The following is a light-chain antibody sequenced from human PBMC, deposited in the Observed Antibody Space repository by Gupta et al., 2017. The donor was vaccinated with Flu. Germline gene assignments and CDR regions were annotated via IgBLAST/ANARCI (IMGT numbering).Light chain of an antibody. CDR3: SSYTSSSTLDVV. Sequence: GTSSDVGGYNYVSWYQQHPGKAPKLMIYDVSNRPSGVSNRFSGSKSGNTASLTISGLQAEDEADYYCSSYTSSSTLDVVFGGGTKLTVL. CDR1: SSDVGGYNY. CDR2: DVS. V-gene: IGLV2-14*04. J-gene: IGLJ2*01.